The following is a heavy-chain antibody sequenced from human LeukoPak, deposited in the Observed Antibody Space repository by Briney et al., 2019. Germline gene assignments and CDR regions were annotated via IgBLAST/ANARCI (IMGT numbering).Heavy chain of an antibody. J-gene: IGHJ4*02. CDR2: ISITVGGT. CDR1: GFTFDDYG. Sequence: GGSLRLSCAASGFTFDDYGMSWVRQAPGKGLEWVSAISITVGGTYYADSVKGRFTISRDNSKNTLYLQMNSLSAEDTAVYYCAKRSHMLGATNPNYYFDHWGQGTLVTVSS. V-gene: IGHV3-23*01. D-gene: IGHD1-26*01. CDR3: AKRSHMLGATNPNYYFDH.